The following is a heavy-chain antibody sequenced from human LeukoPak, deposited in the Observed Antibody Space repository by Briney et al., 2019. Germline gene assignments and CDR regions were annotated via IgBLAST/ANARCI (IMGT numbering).Heavy chain of an antibody. CDR2: INPHSGGT. Sequence: ASVKVSCKASGYNFTDYYMHWVRQAPGQGLEWMGWINPHSGGTNHAQKFQGRVTMTRDTSISTAYMELSRLRFDDTAVYYCARDFPARGYGMDVWGQGTTVTVPS. CDR3: ARDFPARGYGMDV. J-gene: IGHJ6*02. V-gene: IGHV1-2*02. CDR1: GYNFTDYY.